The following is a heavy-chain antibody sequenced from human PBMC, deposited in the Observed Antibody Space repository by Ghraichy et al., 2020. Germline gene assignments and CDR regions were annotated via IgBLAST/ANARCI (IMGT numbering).Heavy chain of an antibody. D-gene: IGHD5-18*01. CDR3: AKDPRLGYSYGYFGYFDY. CDR1: GFTFSSYG. Sequence: GGSLRLSCAASGFTFSSYGMHWVRQAPGKGLEWVAFIRYDGSNKYYADSVKGRFTISRDNSKNTLYLQMNSLRAEDTAVYYCAKDPRLGYSYGYFGYFDYWGQGTLVTVSS. CDR2: IRYDGSNK. V-gene: IGHV3-30*02. J-gene: IGHJ4*02.